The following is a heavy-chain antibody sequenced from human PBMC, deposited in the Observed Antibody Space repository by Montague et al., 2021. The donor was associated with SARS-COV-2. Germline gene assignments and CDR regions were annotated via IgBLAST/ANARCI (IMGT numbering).Heavy chain of an antibody. D-gene: IGHD3-9*01. CDR1: GDSVSSKSVA. J-gene: IGHJ3*02. V-gene: IGHV6-1*01. Sequence: CAISGDSVSSKSVAWNWIRQSPSRGLEWLGRTYYRSKWDSDYAESVKXRLVITPDTSKNQVPLQLNSVIPEDTAVYFCASSGITLTGLDAFDTWGQGTMVTVSS. CDR3: ASSGITLTGLDAFDT. CDR2: TYYRSKWDS.